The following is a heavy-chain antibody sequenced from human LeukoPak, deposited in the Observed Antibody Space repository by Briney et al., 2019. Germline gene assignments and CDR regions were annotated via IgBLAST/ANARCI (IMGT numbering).Heavy chain of an antibody. J-gene: IGHJ6*04. Sequence: GGSLRLSCAASGFIFGDYYMIWIRQAPGKRLEWVSYIGSSGSPIYYADSVKGRFTVSRDNAKNTLYLQMGSLRAEDMAVYYCAGDSSGWYGPMDVWGKGTTVTVSS. V-gene: IGHV3-11*04. CDR3: AGDSSGWYGPMDV. CDR2: IGSSGSPI. D-gene: IGHD6-19*01. CDR1: GFIFGDYY.